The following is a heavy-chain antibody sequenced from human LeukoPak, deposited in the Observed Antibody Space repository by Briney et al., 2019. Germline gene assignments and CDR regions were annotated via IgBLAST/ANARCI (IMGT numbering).Heavy chain of an antibody. Sequence: GGSLRLSCAASGFTFDDYAMHWVRQAPGKGLEWVSGISWNSGSIGCADSVKGRFTISRDNAKNSLYLQMNSLRAEDTALYYCAKDSQWLVSGGSGYFDYWGQGTLVTVSS. D-gene: IGHD6-19*01. CDR1: GFTFDDYA. J-gene: IGHJ4*02. CDR3: AKDSQWLVSGGSGYFDY. V-gene: IGHV3-9*01. CDR2: ISWNSGSI.